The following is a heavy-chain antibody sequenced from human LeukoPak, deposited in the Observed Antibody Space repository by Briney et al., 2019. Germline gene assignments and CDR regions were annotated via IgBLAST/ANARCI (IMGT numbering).Heavy chain of an antibody. CDR2: ISGSGGST. V-gene: IGHV3-23*01. Sequence: GGSLRLSCAASGFTFSTYWMSWVRQAPGKGLEWVSAISGSGGSTYYADSVKGRFTISRDNSKNTLYLQMNSLRAEDTAVYYCAKGSGYYGSGSYPPTFDYWGQGTLVTVSS. J-gene: IGHJ4*02. D-gene: IGHD3-10*01. CDR1: GFTFSTYW. CDR3: AKGSGYYGSGSYPPTFDY.